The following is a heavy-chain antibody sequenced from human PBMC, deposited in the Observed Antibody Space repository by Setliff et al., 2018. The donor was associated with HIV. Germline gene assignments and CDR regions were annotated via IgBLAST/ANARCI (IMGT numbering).Heavy chain of an antibody. CDR3: ARSKHGNWFDP. J-gene: IGHJ5*02. Sequence: SETLSLTCTVSGDSVSSASYYWSWIRQPPGKGLEWIGYIYYSGTTKYNPSLKSRVTISVDTSKNQFSLKLSSVTAADTAVYYCARSKHGNWFDPWGQGTLVTVSS. CDR1: GDSVSSASYY. V-gene: IGHV4-61*01. CDR2: IYYSGTT.